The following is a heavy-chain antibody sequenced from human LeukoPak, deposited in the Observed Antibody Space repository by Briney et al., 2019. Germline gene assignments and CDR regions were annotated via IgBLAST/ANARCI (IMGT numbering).Heavy chain of an antibody. V-gene: IGHV3-23*01. CDR1: GFTFSSYA. D-gene: IGHD4-17*01. CDR2: ISGSGGST. CDR3: AKDPDYGDYSNAFDI. J-gene: IGHJ3*02. Sequence: PGGSLRLSCAASGFTFSSYAMSWVRQAPGKGLEWVSAISGSGGSTYYADSVKGRFTISRDDSKNTLYLQMNSLRAEDTAVYYCAKDPDYGDYSNAFDIWGQGTTVTVSS.